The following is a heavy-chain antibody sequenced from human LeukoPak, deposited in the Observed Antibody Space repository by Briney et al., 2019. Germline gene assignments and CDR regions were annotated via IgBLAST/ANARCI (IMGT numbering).Heavy chain of an antibody. CDR3: ARGALRYFDWTL. J-gene: IGHJ4*02. D-gene: IGHD3-9*01. CDR2: ISSSSSYI. Sequence: PGGSLRLSCAASGFTFSSYSMNWVRQAPGKGLEWVSSISSSSSYIYYADSVKGRFTISRDNAKNSLYLQMNSLRAEDTAVYYCARGALRYFDWTLWGQGTLVTASS. CDR1: GFTFSSYS. V-gene: IGHV3-21*01.